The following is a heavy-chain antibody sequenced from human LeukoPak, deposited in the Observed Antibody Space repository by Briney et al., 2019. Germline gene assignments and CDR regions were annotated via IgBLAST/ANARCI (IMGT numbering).Heavy chain of an antibody. J-gene: IGHJ4*02. CDR1: GFTVSSNY. CDR3: AREADYYDSSGSNFDY. CDR2: IYSGGST. V-gene: IGHV3-53*01. Sequence: GGSLRLSCAASGFTVSSNYMSWVRQAPGKGLEWVSVIYSGGSTYYADSVKGRFTISRDNSKNTLYLQMNSLRAEDTAVYYCAREADYYDSSGSNFDYWGQGTLVTVSS. D-gene: IGHD3-22*01.